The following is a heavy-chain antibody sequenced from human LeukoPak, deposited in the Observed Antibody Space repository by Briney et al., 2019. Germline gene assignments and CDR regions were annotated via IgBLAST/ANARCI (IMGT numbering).Heavy chain of an antibody. V-gene: IGHV3-30*18. CDR2: ISYDGSNK. CDR3: AKVGTGLVRGVIINPVDY. D-gene: IGHD3-10*01. J-gene: IGHJ4*02. CDR1: GFTFSSYG. Sequence: PSGGSLRLSCAASGFTFSSYGMHWVRQAPGKGLEWVAVISYDGSNKYYADSVKGRFTISRDNSKNTLYLQMNSLRAEDTAVYYCAKVGTGLVRGVIINPVDYWGQGTLVTVSS.